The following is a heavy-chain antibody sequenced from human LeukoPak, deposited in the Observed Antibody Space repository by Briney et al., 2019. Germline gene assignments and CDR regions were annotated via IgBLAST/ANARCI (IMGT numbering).Heavy chain of an antibody. J-gene: IGHJ4*02. D-gene: IGHD3-3*01. Sequence: SETLSLTCAVYGGSFSGYYWSGIRQPRGKGGEWGGEINKSGSKNYNPSHKRRVNISVDTSKKQFSLKVSSVGAGDTAVYYCARGRFRYFFDYWGQGTLLTVSS. CDR3: ARGRFRYFFDY. CDR1: GGSFSGYY. CDR2: INKSGSK. V-gene: IGHV4-34*01.